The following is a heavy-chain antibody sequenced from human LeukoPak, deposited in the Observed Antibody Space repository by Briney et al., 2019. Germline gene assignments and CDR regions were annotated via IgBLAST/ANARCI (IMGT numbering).Heavy chain of an antibody. CDR1: GGSISSGGYY. CDR2: IYYSGST. V-gene: IGHV4-31*03. J-gene: IGHJ5*02. CDR3: ARGHYDSSGYYLTGWFDP. D-gene: IGHD3-22*01. Sequence: SETLSLTCTVSGGSISSGGYYWSWIRQHPGKGLEWIGYIYYSGSTYYNPSLKSRVTISVGTSKNQFSLKLSSVTAADTAVYYCARGHYDSSGYYLTGWFDPWGQGTLVTVSS.